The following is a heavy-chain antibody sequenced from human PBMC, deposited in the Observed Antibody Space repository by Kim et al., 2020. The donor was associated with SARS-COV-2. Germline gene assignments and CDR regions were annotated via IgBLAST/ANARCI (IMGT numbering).Heavy chain of an antibody. Sequence: GGSLRLSCAASGFTFDDYAMHWVRQTPGKGLEWVSGISWNSGNIDYADSVKGRFTVFRDNAKKSLHLQMNSLRAEDTALYYCAKDIGPRDYGGNTYDAFDMWGQGTMVTVSS. CDR3: AKDIGPRDYGGNTYDAFDM. CDR1: GFTFDDYA. CDR2: ISWNSGNI. J-gene: IGHJ3*02. D-gene: IGHD4-17*01. V-gene: IGHV3-9*01.